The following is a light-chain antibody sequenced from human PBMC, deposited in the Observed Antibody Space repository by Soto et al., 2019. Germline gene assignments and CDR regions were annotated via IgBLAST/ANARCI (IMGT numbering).Light chain of an antibody. CDR3: QQYKSFSPWA. V-gene: IGKV1-5*01. J-gene: IGKJ1*01. CDR2: DAS. CDR1: QSISTW. Sequence: DIQMTQSPSTLSASVGDRVTITCRASQSISTWLAWYQQKPGKAPKVLIYDASTLESGVPSRFSGSGSGTEVTLTTSSLQTDDLATYYCQQYKSFSPWAFGQGTKVEIK.